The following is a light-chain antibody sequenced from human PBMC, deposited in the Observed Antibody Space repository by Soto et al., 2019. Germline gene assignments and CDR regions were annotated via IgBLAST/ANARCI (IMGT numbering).Light chain of an antibody. CDR2: RTS. CDR3: QQYNNWPRDT. CDR1: QSITNN. V-gene: IGKV3-15*01. J-gene: IGKJ4*01. Sequence: VMTHCPATLSVSQGERSTLSCMASQSITNNLAWYQQKPGQAPRLIMFRTSTRATGVPARFSGSGSGTEFNMTISSLQSEDFAVYYCQQYNNWPRDTFGGGTKVDIK.